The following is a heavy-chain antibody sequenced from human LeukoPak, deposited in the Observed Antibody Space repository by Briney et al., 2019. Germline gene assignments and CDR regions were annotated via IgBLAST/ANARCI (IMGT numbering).Heavy chain of an antibody. V-gene: IGHV4-39*07. J-gene: IGHJ3*02. CDR1: GGSISSSSYY. CDR2: IYYSGST. Sequence: SETLSLTCTVSGGSISSSSYYWGWIRQPPGKGLEWIGSIYYSGSTYYNPSLKSRVTISVDTSKNQFSLKLSSVTAADTAVYYCARGEWELFAFDIWGRGTMVTVSS. D-gene: IGHD1-26*01. CDR3: ARGEWELFAFDI.